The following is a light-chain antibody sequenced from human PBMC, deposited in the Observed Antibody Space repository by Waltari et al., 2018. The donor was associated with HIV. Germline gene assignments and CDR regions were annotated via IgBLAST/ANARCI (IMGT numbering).Light chain of an antibody. J-gene: IGLJ2*01. CDR3: QSYDSSLRASV. V-gene: IGLV1-40*01. CDR1: RSHIGPGYF. Sequence: QSALTPPPSVSGAPGQRVTIPCPGNRSHIGPGYFVHWYQHLPGTAPKLLVYSDIKRPSGVPDRFSGSKSGTSASLVITGLQAEDEADYYCQSYDSSLRASVFGGGTKLTVL. CDR2: SDI.